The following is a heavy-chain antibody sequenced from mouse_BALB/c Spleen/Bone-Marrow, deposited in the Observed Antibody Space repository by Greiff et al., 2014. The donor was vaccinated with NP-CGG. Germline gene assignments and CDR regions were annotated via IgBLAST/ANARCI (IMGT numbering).Heavy chain of an antibody. V-gene: IGHV1-87*01. CDR3: ARRGSDYENAMDY. J-gene: IGHJ4*01. D-gene: IGHD2-4*01. Sequence: QVTLKESGAELARPGASVKLSCKAAGYTFTSYWMQRVKQRPGQGLEWIGAIYPGDGDTRYSQKFKEKATLTADKSSSTAYIQLSGLASEDSAVYYCARRGSDYENAMDYWGQGTSVIVSS. CDR2: IYPGDGDT. CDR1: GYTFTSYW.